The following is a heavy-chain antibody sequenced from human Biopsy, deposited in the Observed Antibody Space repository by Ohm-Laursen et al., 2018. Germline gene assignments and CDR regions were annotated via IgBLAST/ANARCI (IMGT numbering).Heavy chain of an antibody. CDR1: GGSISGSS. CDR2: IYYTGST. Sequence: SDTLSLTCTVSGGSISGSSWSWIRQPPGKGLEWIGYIYYTGSTNYNPSLKSRVTISVDTSKNQISLKLGSVTVADTAVFYCARRGSGGRSFDYWGQGSLVTVSS. CDR3: ARRGSGGRSFDY. V-gene: IGHV4-59*08. J-gene: IGHJ4*02. D-gene: IGHD2-15*01.